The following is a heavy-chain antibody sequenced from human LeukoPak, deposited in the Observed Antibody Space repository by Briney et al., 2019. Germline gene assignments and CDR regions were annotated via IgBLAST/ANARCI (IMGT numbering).Heavy chain of an antibody. CDR2: INPNSGGT. CDR3: ARDVRRNNSSHIDC. J-gene: IGHJ4*02. Sequence: ASVKVSCKASGYTFTGYFMHWVRQAPGQGPEWMGWINPNSGGTNYAQKFQGRVTMTRDTSINTTYMELSRLKSDDTAVYYCARDVRRNNSSHIDCWGQGALVTVSS. V-gene: IGHV1-2*02. CDR1: GYTFTGYF. D-gene: IGHD6-13*01.